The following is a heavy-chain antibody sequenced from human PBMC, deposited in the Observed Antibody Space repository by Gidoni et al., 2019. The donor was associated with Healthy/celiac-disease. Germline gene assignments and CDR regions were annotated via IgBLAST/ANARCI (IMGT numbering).Heavy chain of an antibody. J-gene: IGHJ3*02. Sequence: QVQLVQSGAEVKKPGASVKVSCKASGYTFTSYNINWVRQATGQGPEWMGWMNPNRGNTGYAQKFQGRVTMTRNTSISTAYMELSSLRSEDTAGYYCALSVTTVAPGAVDIWGQGTMVTVSA. D-gene: IGHD3-10*01. CDR3: ALSVTTVAPGAVDI. CDR1: GYTFTSYN. V-gene: IGHV1-8*01. CDR2: MNPNRGNT.